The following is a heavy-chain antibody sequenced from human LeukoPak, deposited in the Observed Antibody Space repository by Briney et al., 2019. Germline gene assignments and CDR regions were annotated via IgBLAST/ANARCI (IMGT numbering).Heavy chain of an antibody. CDR3: STTDSGSY. V-gene: IGHV3-15*01. CDR1: GFSFSNTW. J-gene: IGHJ4*02. D-gene: IGHD1-26*01. Sequence: PGGSLRLSCAVSGFSFSNTWMSWVRQAPGKGLEWVGRIKSKTDGGTTDYAAPVKGRFTISRDDSKNTPYLQMNSLKIEDTAVYYCSTTDSGSYWGQGTLVTVSS. CDR2: IKSKTDGGTT.